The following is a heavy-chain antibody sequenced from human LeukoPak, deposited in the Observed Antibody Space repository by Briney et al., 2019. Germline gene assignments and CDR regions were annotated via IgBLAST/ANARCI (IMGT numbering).Heavy chain of an antibody. CDR1: GFTFDDNG. CDR3: TRRAAALDAFDI. Sequence: GGSLRLSCAASGFTFDDNGMSWVRQGPGKGLEWVSGINWNGGRIGYADSVKSRFTTSRDNAKNTLYLQMNSLRAEDTAVYYCTRRAAALDAFDIWGQGTMVTVSS. V-gene: IGHV3-20*04. J-gene: IGHJ3*02. CDR2: INWNGGRI. D-gene: IGHD6-13*01.